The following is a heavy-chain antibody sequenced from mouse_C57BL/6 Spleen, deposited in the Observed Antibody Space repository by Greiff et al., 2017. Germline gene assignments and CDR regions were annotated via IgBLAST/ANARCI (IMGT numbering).Heavy chain of an antibody. V-gene: IGHV5-4*01. J-gene: IGHJ1*03. CDR2: ISDGGSYT. CDR3: ARDGTTVSWYFDV. CDR1: GFTFSSYA. D-gene: IGHD1-1*01. Sequence: EVQGVDSGGGLVKPGGSLKLSCAASGFTFSSYAMSWVRQTPEKRLEWVATISDGGSYTYYPDNVKGRFTISRDNAKNNLYLQMSHLKSEDTAMYYCARDGTTVSWYFDVWGTGTTVTVSS.